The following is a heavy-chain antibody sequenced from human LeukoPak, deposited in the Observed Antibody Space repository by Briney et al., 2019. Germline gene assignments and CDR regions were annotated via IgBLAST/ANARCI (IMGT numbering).Heavy chain of an antibody. Sequence: GASVTVSCKASGYTFISYAMHWVRQAPGQGLEWMGWINSGNGNTKYSQKFQGGVTITRDTSASTAYMELSSLRSEDTAVYYCARLAYDSSGMGGYWGQGTLVTVSS. J-gene: IGHJ4*02. CDR3: ARLAYDSSGMGGY. CDR1: GYTFISYA. V-gene: IGHV1-3*01. CDR2: INSGNGNT. D-gene: IGHD3-22*01.